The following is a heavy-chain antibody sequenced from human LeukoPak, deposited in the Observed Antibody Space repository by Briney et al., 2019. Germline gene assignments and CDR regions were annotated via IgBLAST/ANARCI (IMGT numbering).Heavy chain of an antibody. CDR1: GYTFTGYY. CDR2: INPNSGGT. J-gene: IGHJ4*02. D-gene: IGHD3-3*01. V-gene: IGHV1-2*02. Sequence: GASGKVSCKASGYTFTGYYMHWVRQAPGQGLEWMGWINPNSGGTNYAQKFQGRVTMTRDTSISTAYMELSRLRSDDTAVYYCARASQLRFLEWLFDYWGQGTLVTVSS. CDR3: ARASQLRFLEWLFDY.